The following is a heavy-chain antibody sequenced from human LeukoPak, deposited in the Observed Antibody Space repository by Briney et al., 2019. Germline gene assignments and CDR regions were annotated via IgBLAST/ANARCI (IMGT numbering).Heavy chain of an antibody. J-gene: IGHJ5*02. CDR2: IASDGSHT. Sequence: PGGSLRLSCEASGFTFSAYFMHWVRQAPGKGLEWVAVIASDGSHTFYADSVKGRFTVSRDNAKNTLYLQMNSLRAEDTAVYYCARDVPHNWFDTWGQGTLVTVSS. CDR1: GFTFSAYF. V-gene: IGHV3-30-3*01. CDR3: ARDVPHNWFDT.